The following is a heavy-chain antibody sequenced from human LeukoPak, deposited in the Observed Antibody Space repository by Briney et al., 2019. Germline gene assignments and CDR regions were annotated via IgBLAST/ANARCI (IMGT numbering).Heavy chain of an antibody. Sequence: PGRSLRLSCAASGFTFDDYAMHWVRQAPGKGLEWVSGISWNSGSIGYADSVKGRFTISRDNAKNSLYLQMNSLRAEDTAVYYCVLKWLNHAGRFWGQGTLVTVSS. V-gene: IGHV3-9*01. D-gene: IGHD3-22*01. CDR1: GFTFDDYA. CDR3: VLKWLNHAGRF. J-gene: IGHJ4*02. CDR2: ISWNSGSI.